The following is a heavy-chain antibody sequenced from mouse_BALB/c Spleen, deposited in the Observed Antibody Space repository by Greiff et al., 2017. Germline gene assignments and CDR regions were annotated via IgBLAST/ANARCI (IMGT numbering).Heavy chain of an antibody. J-gene: IGHJ2*01. CDR3: TRGGSYFDY. CDR1: GYTFTSYW. V-gene: IGHV1-7*01. CDR2: INPSTGYT. Sequence: QVQLKESGAELAKPGASVKMSCKASGYTFTSYWMHWVKQRPGQGLEWIGYINPSTGYTEYNQKFKDKATLTADKSSSTAYMQLSSLTSEDSAVYYCTRGGSYFDYWGQGTTLTVSS.